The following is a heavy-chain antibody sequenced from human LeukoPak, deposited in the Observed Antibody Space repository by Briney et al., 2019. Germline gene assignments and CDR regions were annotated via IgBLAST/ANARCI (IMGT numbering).Heavy chain of an antibody. CDR3: ARWGVGYCSSTSCYTAWGYGMDV. V-gene: IGHV3-7*01. J-gene: IGHJ6*02. CDR2: IKQDGSEK. Sequence: GGSLRLSCAASGFTFSSYWMSWVRQAPGKGLEWVANIKQDGSEKYYVDSVKGRFTISRDNAKNSLYLQMNSLRAEDTAVYYCARWGVGYCSSTSCYTAWGYGMDVWGQGPRSPSP. D-gene: IGHD2-2*02. CDR1: GFTFSSYW.